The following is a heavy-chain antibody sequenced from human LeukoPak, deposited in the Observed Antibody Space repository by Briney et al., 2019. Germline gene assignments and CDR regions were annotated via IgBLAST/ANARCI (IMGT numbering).Heavy chain of an antibody. V-gene: IGHV4-39*07. CDR1: GGSISSGGYY. CDR3: ARGDSSSWYWVDY. J-gene: IGHJ4*02. CDR2: IYYSGST. Sequence: SETLSLTCTVSGGSISSGGYYWGWIRQPPGKGLEWIGSIYYSGSTYYNPSLKSRVTISVDTSKNQFSLKLSSVTAADTAVYYCARGDSSSWYWVDYWGQGTLVTVSS. D-gene: IGHD6-13*01.